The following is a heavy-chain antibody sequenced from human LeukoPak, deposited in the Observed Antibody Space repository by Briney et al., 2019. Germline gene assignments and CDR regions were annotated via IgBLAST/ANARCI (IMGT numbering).Heavy chain of an antibody. J-gene: IGHJ4*02. CDR2: INYSGTT. Sequence: SETLSLTCIVSGGSISSYYWSWIRQPPGKGLEWIGDINYSGTTNYNPSLKTRVTISVDTSKNQFSLRLSSVTAADTAVYYCAXXXXXXXXSMLIXRYFDSWGQGTLVTVSS. D-gene: IGHD3-16*01. V-gene: IGHV4-59*01. CDR3: AXXXXXXXXSMLIXRYFDS. CDR1: GGSISSYY.